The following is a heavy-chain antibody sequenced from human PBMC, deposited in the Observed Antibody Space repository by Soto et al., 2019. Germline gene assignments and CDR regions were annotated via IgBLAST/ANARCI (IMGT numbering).Heavy chain of an antibody. D-gene: IGHD3-10*02. J-gene: IGHJ4*02. Sequence: QEKLVQSGAAVKKPGSSMKISCKASGGLFSRYAISWVRHAPGQGLEWRGVIIPVFGTTTYSQKFQDRVTITADEYTNTAYMELSGLRSEDTAIYYCAIGGGPYVWVNEFWGQGTLVTVSS. CDR2: IIPVFGTT. V-gene: IGHV1-69*01. CDR1: GGLFSRYA. CDR3: AIGGGPYVWVNEF.